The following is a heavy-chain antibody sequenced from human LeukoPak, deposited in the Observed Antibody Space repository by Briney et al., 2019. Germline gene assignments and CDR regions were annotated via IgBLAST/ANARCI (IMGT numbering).Heavy chain of an antibody. D-gene: IGHD1-14*01. CDR2: ISGTTIYT. Sequence: NPGGSLRLSCAASGFTFSDYYMSWIRQAPGKGLEWVSYISGTTIYTNYADSVKGRFTISRDNAKNSMYLQMNSLRAEDTAVYYCAKTGAEEGDYWGQGTLVTVSS. J-gene: IGHJ4*02. V-gene: IGHV3-11*06. CDR1: GFTFSDYY. CDR3: AKTGAEEGDY.